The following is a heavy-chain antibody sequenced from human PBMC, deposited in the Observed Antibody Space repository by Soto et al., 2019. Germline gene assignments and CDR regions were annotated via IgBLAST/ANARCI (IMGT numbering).Heavy chain of an antibody. CDR3: AYNGSGPAFDI. J-gene: IGHJ3*02. V-gene: IGHV3-30-3*01. CDR2: ISYDGSNK. D-gene: IGHD1-26*01. Sequence: QVQLVESGGGVVQPGRSLRLSCAASGFTFSSYAMHWVRQAPGKGLEWVAVISYDGSNKYYADSVKGRFTISRDNSKNTLYLQMNSLRAEDTAVYYCAYNGSGPAFDIWGQGTMVTVSS. CDR1: GFTFSSYA.